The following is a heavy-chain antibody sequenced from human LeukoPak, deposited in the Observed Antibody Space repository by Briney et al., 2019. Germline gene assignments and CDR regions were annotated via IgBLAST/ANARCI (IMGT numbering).Heavy chain of an antibody. D-gene: IGHD2-2*01. CDR3: ARQGGYSSSPDF. V-gene: IGHV4-59*08. CDR2: IYYSGST. CDR1: GGSINNYY. J-gene: IGHJ4*02. Sequence: SETLSLTCTVSGGSINNYYWNWIRQPPGKGLEWIGYIYYSGSTNYNPSLKSRVTVSVDTSKNQFSLNLNSVTAADTAVYYCARQGGYSSSPDFWGQGTLVTVSS.